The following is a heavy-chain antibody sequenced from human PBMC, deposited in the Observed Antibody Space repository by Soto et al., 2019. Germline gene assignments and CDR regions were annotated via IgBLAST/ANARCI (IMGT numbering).Heavy chain of an antibody. D-gene: IGHD3-10*01. CDR3: ARDNGDSGLYYFDY. J-gene: IGHJ4*02. Sequence: GGSLRLSCAASGFTVSSNYMSWVRQAPGKGLEWVSVIYSGGSTYYADSVKGRFTISRDNSKNTLYLQMNSLRAEDTAVYYCARDNGDSGLYYFDYWGQGTLVTVSS. V-gene: IGHV3-66*01. CDR2: IYSGGST. CDR1: GFTVSSNY.